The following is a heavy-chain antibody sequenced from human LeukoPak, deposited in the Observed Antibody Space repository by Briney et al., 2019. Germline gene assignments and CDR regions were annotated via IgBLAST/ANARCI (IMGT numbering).Heavy chain of an antibody. V-gene: IGHV1-46*01. D-gene: IGHD3-22*01. CDR3: ARLGSPIWWESDYYDSSGTGGY. J-gene: IGHJ4*02. Sequence: ASVKVSCKASGYTFTSYYMHWVRQAPGQGLEWMGIINPSGGSTSYAQKFQGRVTMTRDTSTSTVYMELSSLRSEDTAVYYCARLGSPIWWESDYYDSSGTGGYWGQGTLVTVSS. CDR2: INPSGGST. CDR1: GYTFTSYY.